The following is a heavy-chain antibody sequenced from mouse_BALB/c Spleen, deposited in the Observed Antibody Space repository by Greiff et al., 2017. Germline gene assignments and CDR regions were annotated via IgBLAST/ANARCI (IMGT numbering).Heavy chain of an antibody. Sequence: EVMLVESGGGLVQPGGSRKLSCAASGFTFSDSGMAWVRQAPGKGPEWVAFISNLAYSIYYADTVTGRFTISRENAKNTLYLEMSSLRSEDTAMYYCAKLITAERGYAMDYWGQGTSVTVSS. J-gene: IGHJ4*01. D-gene: IGHD1-1*01. V-gene: IGHV5-15*02. CDR2: ISNLAYSI. CDR3: AKLITAERGYAMDY. CDR1: GFTFSDSG.